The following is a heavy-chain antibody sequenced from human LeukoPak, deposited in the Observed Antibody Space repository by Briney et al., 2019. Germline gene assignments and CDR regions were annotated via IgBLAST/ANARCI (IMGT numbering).Heavy chain of an antibody. D-gene: IGHD2-15*01. Sequence: GGSLSLSYAPSGFTFRDYYMSWIRQAPGKGLEGVSYISSSGSTIYYADSVKGRFTISRDNAKNSLYLQMNSLRAEDTAVYYCARSRPSRYCSGGSCTHHAFEIWGQGTMVTVSS. V-gene: IGHV3-11*04. CDR3: ARSRPSRYCSGGSCTHHAFEI. CDR1: GFTFRDYY. CDR2: ISSSGSTI. J-gene: IGHJ3*02.